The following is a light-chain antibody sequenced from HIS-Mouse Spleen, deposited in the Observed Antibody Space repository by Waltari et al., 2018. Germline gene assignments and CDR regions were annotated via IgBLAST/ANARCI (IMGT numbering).Light chain of an antibody. CDR3: AAWDDSLSGPV. V-gene: IGLV1-47*01. J-gene: IGLJ3*02. CDR1: SSNIGSNY. CDR2: RNN. Sequence: QSVLTQPPSASGTPGQRVTISCSGSSSNIGSNYVYWYQQLPGTAPKLLIYRNNQRPSGVPDVFSGSTSGTSASLAISGLRSEDAADYYCAAWDDSLSGPVFGGGTKLTVL.